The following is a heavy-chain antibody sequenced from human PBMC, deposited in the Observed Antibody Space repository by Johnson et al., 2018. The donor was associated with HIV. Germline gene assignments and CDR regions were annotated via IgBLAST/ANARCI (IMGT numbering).Heavy chain of an antibody. CDR2: ISYDGRNK. J-gene: IGHJ3*02. V-gene: IGHV3-30*04. CDR1: GFTFSSYA. D-gene: IGHD4-23*01. CDR3: ARDYSYGGNSAFDI. Sequence: QEKLVESGGGVVQPGRSLRLSCAASGFTFSSYAMHWVRQAPGKGLEWVAVISYDGRNKYYADSVKGRFTISRDNSKNTLYLQMNSLSAEDTAVYYCARDYSYGGNSAFDIWGQGTMVTVSS.